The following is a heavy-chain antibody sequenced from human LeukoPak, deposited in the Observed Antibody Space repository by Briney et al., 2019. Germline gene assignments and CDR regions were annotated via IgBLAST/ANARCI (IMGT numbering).Heavy chain of an antibody. CDR2: ISSSSSYI. J-gene: IGHJ3*02. D-gene: IGHD3-22*01. Sequence: GGSLRLSCAASGFTFSSYSMNWVRQAPGKGLEWVSSISSSSSYIYYADSVKGRFTISRDNAKNSLYLQMNSLRAEDTAVYYCARLYYYDSSGGVEAFDIWGQGTMVTVSS. CDR1: GFTFSSYS. CDR3: ARLYYYDSSGGVEAFDI. V-gene: IGHV3-21*01.